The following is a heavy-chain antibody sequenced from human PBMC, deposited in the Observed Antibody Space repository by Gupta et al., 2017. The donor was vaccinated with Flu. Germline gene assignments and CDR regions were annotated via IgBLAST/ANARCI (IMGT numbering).Heavy chain of an antibody. CDR3: VRGGPYCSGGSCYSLDY. J-gene: IGHJ4*02. D-gene: IGHD2-15*01. CDR1: G. V-gene: IGHV1-18*01. CDR2: INAYNGNT. Sequence: GMTWVRQAPGQGREWMGYINAYNGNTNDAQKFQGRVTRTTETSTSTAYMELRSLTADDTAVYFCVRGGPYCSGGSCYSLDYWGQGTLVTVSS.